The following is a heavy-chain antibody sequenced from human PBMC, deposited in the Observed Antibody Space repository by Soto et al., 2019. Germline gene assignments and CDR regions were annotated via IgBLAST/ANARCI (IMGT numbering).Heavy chain of an antibody. D-gene: IGHD3-10*01. CDR1: GFSLSTSGMC. CDR2: IDWDDDK. CDR3: ARIRYGSGIGKVDY. Sequence: SGPTLVNPTQTLTLTCTFSGFSLSTSGMCVSWIRQPPGKALEWLARIDWDDDKYYSTSLKTRLTISKDTSKNQVVLTMTNMDPVDTATYYCARIRYGSGIGKVDYWGQGTLVTVSS. J-gene: IGHJ4*02. V-gene: IGHV2-70*11.